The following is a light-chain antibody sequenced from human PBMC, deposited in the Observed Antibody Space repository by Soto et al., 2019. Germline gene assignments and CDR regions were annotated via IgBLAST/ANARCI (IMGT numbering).Light chain of an antibody. CDR1: NSNIGAGYD. Sequence: QSVLTLPPSVSGAPGQRVTISCTGYNSNIGAGYDVHWYQQLPGTAPKLLIYGNSNRPSGVPDRFSASKSGTSASLAITGLQAEYEADYYCQSYDSSLSGWVFGGGTKLTVL. V-gene: IGLV1-40*01. CDR2: GNS. J-gene: IGLJ3*02. CDR3: QSYDSSLSGWV.